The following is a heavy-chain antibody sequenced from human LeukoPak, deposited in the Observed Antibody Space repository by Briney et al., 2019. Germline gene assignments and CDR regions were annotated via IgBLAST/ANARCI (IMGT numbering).Heavy chain of an antibody. D-gene: IGHD3-10*01. Sequence: QPGGSLRLSCATSGFTFSSYAMSWVRQAPGKGLEWVSSISGSGGNTYYADSVKGRFTISRDNSKNTLYLQMNSLRAEDTAVYYCAKRGWVRGVITAFDIWGQGTMVTVSS. CDR2: ISGSGGNT. CDR3: AKRGWVRGVITAFDI. CDR1: GFTFSSYA. V-gene: IGHV3-23*01. J-gene: IGHJ3*02.